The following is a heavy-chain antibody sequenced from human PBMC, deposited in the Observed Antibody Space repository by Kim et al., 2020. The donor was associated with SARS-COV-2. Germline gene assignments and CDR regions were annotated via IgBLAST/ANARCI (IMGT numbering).Heavy chain of an antibody. D-gene: IGHD3-10*01. J-gene: IGHJ4*02. Sequence: GGSLRLSCTVSGFTFSSYAMSWVRQAPGRGLEWVSGVSGSGESTYYADSGKGRFTISRDNSKNILYLQLNSLRAGDTAIYYCAREGRVLWFGASDYWGQGTLVTVSS. V-gene: IGHV3-23*01. CDR3: AREGRVLWFGASDY. CDR2: VSGSGEST. CDR1: GFTFSSYA.